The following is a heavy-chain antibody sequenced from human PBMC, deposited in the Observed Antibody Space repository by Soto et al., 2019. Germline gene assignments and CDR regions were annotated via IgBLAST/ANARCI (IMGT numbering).Heavy chain of an antibody. CDR1: GFTFSSSS. CDR3: ARDPSSLWAPEYFYH. CDR2: ISSSSDSV. D-gene: IGHD3-10*01. V-gene: IGHV3-21*01. J-gene: IGHJ1*01. Sequence: EVQLVESGGGLVKPGGSLRLSCAASGFTFSSSSVSWVRQAPGKGLEWVSSISSSSDSVYYADSVKGRFTISRDNAKNSLYLQMISLRAEDTAVYYCARDPSSLWAPEYFYHWGQGSLVTVSS.